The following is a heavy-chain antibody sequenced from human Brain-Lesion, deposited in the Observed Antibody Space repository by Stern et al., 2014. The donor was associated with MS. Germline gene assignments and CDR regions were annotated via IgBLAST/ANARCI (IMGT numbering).Heavy chain of an antibody. D-gene: IGHD2-2*01. Sequence: VQLVQSGGTLVKPGGSLRLSCAAPGFIFSDYYMNWIRQAPGQGLEWVSYISTTASNIYYADSVKGRFTISRDNTKNSLFLLMSSLRAEDTAVYYCAISSSRYYFDSWGLGTLVTVSS. CDR3: AISSSRYYFDS. CDR1: GFIFSDYY. CDR2: ISTTASNI. J-gene: IGHJ4*02. V-gene: IGHV3-11*01.